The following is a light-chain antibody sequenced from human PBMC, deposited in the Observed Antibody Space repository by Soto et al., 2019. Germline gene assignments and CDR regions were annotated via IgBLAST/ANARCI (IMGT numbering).Light chain of an antibody. J-gene: IGLJ1*01. CDR1: SSDVGSYNY. CDR3: SSYTDTTTRYV. Sequence: QSVLTQPASVSGSPVQSITISCTGTSSDVGSYNYVSWYRQHPGKAPQLLIYDVTHRPAGVSSRFSGSKSDNTASLTISWLQAEDEADYYCSSYTDTTTRYVFGSGTRSPS. CDR2: DVT. V-gene: IGLV2-14*03.